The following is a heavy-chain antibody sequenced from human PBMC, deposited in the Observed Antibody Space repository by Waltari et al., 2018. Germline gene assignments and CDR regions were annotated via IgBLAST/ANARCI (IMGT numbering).Heavy chain of an antibody. CDR3: ASAYSYADY. CDR2: KAYDGSNK. J-gene: IGHJ4*02. CDR1: GFTVSSYA. V-gene: IGHV3-30*01. D-gene: IGHD5-18*01. Sequence: QWQLVEPGGGVVQRGRSLRLSWAASGFTVSSYAMHWVRQAPGKGLEWVAGKAYDGSNKYYADSVKGRFTISRDNSKITLYLQMNSLRAEDTAVYYCASAYSYADYWGQGTLVTVSS.